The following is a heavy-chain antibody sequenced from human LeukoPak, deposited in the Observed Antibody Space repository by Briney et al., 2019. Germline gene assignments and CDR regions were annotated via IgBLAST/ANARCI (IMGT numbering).Heavy chain of an antibody. J-gene: IGHJ4*02. V-gene: IGHV3-11*04. CDR1: GFAFSDYY. CDR3: ARDWRASPRNDY. CDR2: ISSSGSTI. Sequence: GGSLRLSCAASGFAFSDYYMSWIRQAPGKGLESVSYISSSGSTIYYADSVKGRFTISRDNAKNSLVLQMNSLRVEDTAVYYCARDWRASPRNDYWGQGTLVSDSS.